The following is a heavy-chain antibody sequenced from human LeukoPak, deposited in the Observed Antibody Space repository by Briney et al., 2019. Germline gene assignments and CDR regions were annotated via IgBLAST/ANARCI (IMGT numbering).Heavy chain of an antibody. Sequence: GGSLRLSCAASGFTFSSYWMHWVRQAPGEGLVWVSRINSDGSSTSYADSVKGRFTISRDNAKNTLYLQMNSLRAEDTAVYYCARGYGSGSYHDAFDIWGQGTMVTVSS. D-gene: IGHD3-10*01. V-gene: IGHV3-74*01. CDR3: ARGYGSGSYHDAFDI. CDR2: INSDGSST. CDR1: GFTFSSYW. J-gene: IGHJ3*02.